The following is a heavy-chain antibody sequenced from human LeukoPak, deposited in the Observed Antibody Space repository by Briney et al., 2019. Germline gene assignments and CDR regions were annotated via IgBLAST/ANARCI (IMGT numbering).Heavy chain of an antibody. D-gene: IGHD1-26*01. CDR3: ARHGASGSYYYYYGMDV. Sequence: GESLKISCKGSGYSFTSYWIGWVRQMPGKSLEWMGIIYPGDSDTRYSPSFQGQVTISADKSISTAYLQWSSLKASDTAMYYCARHGASGSYYYYYGMDVWGQGTTVTVPS. CDR2: IYPGDSDT. J-gene: IGHJ6*02. CDR1: GYSFTSYW. V-gene: IGHV5-51*01.